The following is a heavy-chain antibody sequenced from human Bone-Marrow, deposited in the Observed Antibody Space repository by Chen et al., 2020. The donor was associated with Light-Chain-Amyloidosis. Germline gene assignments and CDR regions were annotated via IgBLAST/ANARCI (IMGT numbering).Heavy chain of an antibody. J-gene: IGHJ4*02. V-gene: IGHV5-51*01. D-gene: IGHD5-12*01. CDR2: IYPDDSDA. Sequence: EVHLEQCGPAVKKPGESLKISCTGSGYTLPNYWIGWVRQMPGKGLGWMGVIYPDDSDARYSPSFEGQVTISADKSITTAYLQWRSRKASDTAMYYCARRRDGYNFDYWGQGTLVTVSS. CDR1: GYTLPNYW. CDR3: ARRRDGYNFDY.